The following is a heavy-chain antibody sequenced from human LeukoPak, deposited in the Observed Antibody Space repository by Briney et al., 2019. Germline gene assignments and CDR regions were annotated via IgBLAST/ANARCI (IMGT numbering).Heavy chain of an antibody. V-gene: IGHV3-30-3*01. CDR1: GFPFSSHA. J-gene: IGHJ4*02. Sequence: PGRSQRLSCAASGFPFSSHAMHWVRQAPGKGLEWVAVISYDGSNEYKADSVKGRFTISRDNSKNTLYLQMNSLRAEDTAVYYCAIGGDYWGQGTLVTVSS. CDR2: ISYDGSNE. CDR3: AIGGDY.